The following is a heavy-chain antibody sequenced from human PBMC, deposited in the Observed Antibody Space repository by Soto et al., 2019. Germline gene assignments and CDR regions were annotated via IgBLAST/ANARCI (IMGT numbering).Heavy chain of an antibody. CDR3: ARGSWAVVAANDLDY. CDR1: GYTFTSYY. Sequence: ASVKVSCKASGYTFTSYYMHWVRQAPGQGLEWMGIINPSGGSTSYAQKFRGRVTMTRDTSTSTVYMELSSLRSEDTAVYYCARGSWAVVAANDLDYWGQGTLVTVSS. CDR2: INPSGGST. J-gene: IGHJ4*02. V-gene: IGHV1-46*03. D-gene: IGHD2-15*01.